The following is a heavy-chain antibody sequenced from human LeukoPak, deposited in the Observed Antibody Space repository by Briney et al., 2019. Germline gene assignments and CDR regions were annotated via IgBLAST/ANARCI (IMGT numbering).Heavy chain of an antibody. D-gene: IGHD3-10*01. V-gene: IGHV3-23*01. CDR3: AKDYYGSGGYYKFFDY. CDR2: ISGSGGST. Sequence: GGSLRLSCAASGFTFSSYAMSWVRQAPGKGLEWVSAISGSGGSTYYADSVKGRFTISRDNSKNTLYLQMNSLRAEDKAVYYCAKDYYGSGGYYKFFDYWGQGTLVTVSS. J-gene: IGHJ4*02. CDR1: GFTFSSYA.